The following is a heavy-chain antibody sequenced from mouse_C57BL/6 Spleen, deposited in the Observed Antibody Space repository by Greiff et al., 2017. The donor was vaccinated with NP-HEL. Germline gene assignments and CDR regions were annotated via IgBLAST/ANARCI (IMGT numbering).Heavy chain of an antibody. CDR3: ARDYYGGFDV. D-gene: IGHD1-1*01. CDR1: GFTFSDYY. CDR2: INYDGSST. V-gene: IGHV5-16*01. J-gene: IGHJ1*03. Sequence: EVMLVESEGGLVQPGSSMKLSCTASGFTFSDYYMAWVRQVPEKGLEWVANINYDGSSTYYLDSLKSRFIISRDNAKNILYLQMSSLKSEDTATYYCARDYYGGFDVWGTVTTVTVSS.